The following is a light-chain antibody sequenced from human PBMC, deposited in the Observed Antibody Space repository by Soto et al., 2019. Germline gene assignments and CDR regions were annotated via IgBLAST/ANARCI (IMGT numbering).Light chain of an antibody. J-gene: IGLJ1*01. CDR3: SSYTNINTHV. Sequence: QSVLTQPASVSGSPGQSITISLTGASSYIGGYKYVSWYQQNPDKAPKLMIYDVSYRPSGVSDRFSGSKSGNTASLTISGLQAEDEADYYCSSYTNINTHVFGTGTKVTVL. CDR2: DVS. CDR1: SSYIGGYKY. V-gene: IGLV2-14*01.